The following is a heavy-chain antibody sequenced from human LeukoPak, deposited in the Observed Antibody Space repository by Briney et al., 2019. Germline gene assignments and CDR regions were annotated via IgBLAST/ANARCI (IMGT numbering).Heavy chain of an antibody. CDR1: GYTLTELS. D-gene: IGHD5-18*01. V-gene: IGHV1-24*01. J-gene: IGHJ4*02. CDR2: FDPEDGET. CDR3: AGEEYSYGLYYFDY. Sequence: ASVKVSCKVSGYTLTELSMHWVRRAPGKGLEWMGGFDPEDGETIYAQKFQGRVTMTEDKSTSTAYMELSSLRSEDTAVYYCAGEEYSYGLYYFDYWGQGTLVTVSS.